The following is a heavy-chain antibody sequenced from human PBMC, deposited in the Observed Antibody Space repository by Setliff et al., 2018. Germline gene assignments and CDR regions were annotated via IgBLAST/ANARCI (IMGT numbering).Heavy chain of an antibody. Sequence: PGGSLRLSCAASGFTFSSEAMTWVRQAPGKGLEWVSVISSDAGSIYYADSVKGRFTISRDNSKNTVFLQLNSLRDDDTAVYYCARAPNIFAGNFDFWGQGALVTVSS. CDR2: ISSDAGSI. D-gene: IGHD2-21*01. V-gene: IGHV3-23*03. J-gene: IGHJ4*02. CDR3: ARAPNIFAGNFDF. CDR1: GFTFSSEA.